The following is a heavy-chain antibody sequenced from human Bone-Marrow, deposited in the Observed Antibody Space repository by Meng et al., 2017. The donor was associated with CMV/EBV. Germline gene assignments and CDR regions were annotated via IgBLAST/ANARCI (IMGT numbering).Heavy chain of an antibody. V-gene: IGHV3-30*02. CDR3: AKDANYVTH. D-gene: IGHD4/OR15-4a*01. CDR1: GFTFSSYG. CDR2: IRYDGSNK. Sequence: GESLKISYAASGFTFSSYGMHWVRQAPGKGLEWVAFIRYDGSNKYYADSVKGRFTISRDNSKNTLYLQMNSLRAEDTAVYYCAKDANYVTHWGQGTLVTVSS. J-gene: IGHJ4*02.